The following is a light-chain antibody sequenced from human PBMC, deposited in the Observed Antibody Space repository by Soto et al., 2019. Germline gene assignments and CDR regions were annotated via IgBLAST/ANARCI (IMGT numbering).Light chain of an antibody. V-gene: IGLV2-23*01. CDR3: CSYAGSSIHVV. CDR1: SSDVGSYNL. Sequence: QSALTQPASVSGSPGQSITISCTGTSSDVGSYNLVSWYQQHPGKAPKLMIYEGSKRPSGVSNRFSGSKSGNTASLTISGRQAEYEADYYCCSYAGSSIHVVFGGGTKLTVL. CDR2: EGS. J-gene: IGLJ2*01.